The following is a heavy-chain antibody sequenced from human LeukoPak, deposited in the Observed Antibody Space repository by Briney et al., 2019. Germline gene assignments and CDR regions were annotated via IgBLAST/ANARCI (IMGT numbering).Heavy chain of an antibody. D-gene: IGHD3-3*01. CDR2: IYTSGST. Sequence: SQTLSLTCTVSGGSISSGSYYWSWIRQPAGKGLEWIGRIYTSGSTNYNPSLKSRVTISVDTSKNQFSLKLSSVTAADTAVYYCARGFGSITIFGVVTHRAPGIFQRWGQGTLVTVSS. V-gene: IGHV4-61*02. CDR3: ARGFGSITIFGVVTHRAPGIFQR. J-gene: IGHJ1*01. CDR1: GGSISSGSYY.